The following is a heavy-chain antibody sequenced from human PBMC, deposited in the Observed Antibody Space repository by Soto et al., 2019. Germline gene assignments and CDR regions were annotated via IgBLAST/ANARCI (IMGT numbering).Heavy chain of an antibody. CDR1: GGSISSNY. CDR2: IDYSGST. J-gene: IGHJ6*02. Sequence: QVQLQESGPGLVKPSETLSLTCTVSGGSISSNYWNWIRQPPGKGLEWIGYIDYSGSTKHNPSLKSRVTMAVDTSKDQFSLKVSSVTAADTAVYYCARGRYYGSGTYEPYYYGLDVWGQGTTVTVSS. D-gene: IGHD3-10*01. CDR3: ARGRYYGSGTYEPYYYGLDV. V-gene: IGHV4-59*01.